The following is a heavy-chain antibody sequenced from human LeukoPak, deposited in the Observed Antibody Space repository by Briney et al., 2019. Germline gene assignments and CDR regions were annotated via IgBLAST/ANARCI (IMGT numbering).Heavy chain of an antibody. CDR3: ATRSKANWGSGFGP. Sequence: SETLSLTCTVSGGSISSYYWSWIRQPAGKGLEWIGRIYNSGSTDYNASLKSRVTMSVDTSKNQLSLKVISVTAADTAVYYCATRSKANWGSGFGPWGQGILVIVSS. CDR1: GGSISSYY. V-gene: IGHV4-4*07. CDR2: IYNSGST. D-gene: IGHD7-27*01. J-gene: IGHJ5*02.